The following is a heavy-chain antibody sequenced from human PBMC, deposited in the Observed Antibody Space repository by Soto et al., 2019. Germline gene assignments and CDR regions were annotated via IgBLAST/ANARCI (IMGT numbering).Heavy chain of an antibody. CDR1: GDSISVDYW. D-gene: IGHD3-9*01. V-gene: IGHV4-4*02. CDR2: IHHSAGT. CDR3: ARGSPYLDILTGPKGMDH. Sequence: SETLSHTCAVSGDSISVDYWRTWVRQAPGKGLEWIGEIHHSAGTNYKPSLKSRVSMSVDKSRNEFSLNLRSVTAADTGIYYCARGSPYLDILTGPKGMDHWGQGALVT. J-gene: IGHJ4*02.